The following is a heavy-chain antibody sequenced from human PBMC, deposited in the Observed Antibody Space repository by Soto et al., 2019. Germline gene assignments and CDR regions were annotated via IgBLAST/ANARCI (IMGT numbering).Heavy chain of an antibody. Sequence: SETLSLTCTVSGGSISSGGYYWSWIRQHPGKGLEWIGYIYYSGSTYYNPSLKSRVTISVDTSKNQFSLKLSSVTAADTAVYYCARDTDYSNYVLDFSGQGTTVTVSS. V-gene: IGHV4-31*03. CDR2: IYYSGST. CDR3: ARDTDYSNYVLDF. CDR1: GGSISSGGYY. D-gene: IGHD4-4*01. J-gene: IGHJ6*02.